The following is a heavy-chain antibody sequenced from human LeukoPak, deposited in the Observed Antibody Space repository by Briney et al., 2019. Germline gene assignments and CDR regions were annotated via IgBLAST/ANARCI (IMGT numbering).Heavy chain of an antibody. J-gene: IGHJ4*02. CDR3: AKDQGELGIFDY. CDR2: ISGSGGST. V-gene: IGHV3-23*01. CDR1: GFTFSSYA. Sequence: GGSLRLSCAASGFTFSSYAMSWVRQAPGKGLEWVSAISGSGGSTYYADSVKGRFTISRDNSKNTLYLQMNSLRAEDTDVYYCAKDQGELGIFDYWGQGTLVTVSS. D-gene: IGHD1-26*01.